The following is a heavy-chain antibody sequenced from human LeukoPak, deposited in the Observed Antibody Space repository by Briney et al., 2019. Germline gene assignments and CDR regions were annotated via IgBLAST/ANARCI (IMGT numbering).Heavy chain of an antibody. D-gene: IGHD2-21*01. Sequence: GASVTVSFKASGYTFTIYGISWVRQAPGQGLEWVGWISAYNGNTNYSQKLQGRVTMTTHTSTSTAYMELRSLRSDDTAVYYCALWTEEGPGYGMDVWGQGTTVTVSS. CDR1: GYTFTIYG. CDR2: ISAYNGNT. V-gene: IGHV1-18*01. J-gene: IGHJ6*02. CDR3: ALWTEEGPGYGMDV.